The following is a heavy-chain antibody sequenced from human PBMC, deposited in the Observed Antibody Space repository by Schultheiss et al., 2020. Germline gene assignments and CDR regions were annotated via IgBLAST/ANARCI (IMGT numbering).Heavy chain of an antibody. V-gene: IGHV4-39*01. CDR2: IYYSGST. D-gene: IGHD3-10*01. CDR3: ARGEGQLVPKRSNWFDP. Sequence: SQTLSLTCTVSGGSISSSSDYWGWIRQPPGKGLEWIGSIYYSGSTYYNPSLKSRVTISVDTSKNQFSLKLSSVTAADTAVYYCARGEGQLVPKRSNWFDPWGQGTLVTVSS. J-gene: IGHJ5*02. CDR1: GGSISSSSDY.